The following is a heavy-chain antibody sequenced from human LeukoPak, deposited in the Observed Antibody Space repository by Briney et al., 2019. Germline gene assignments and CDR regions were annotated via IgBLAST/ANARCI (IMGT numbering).Heavy chain of an antibody. D-gene: IGHD2-2*01. CDR1: GFTFSSYW. V-gene: IGHV3-15*01. CDR3: TTPNSLRSSTG. Sequence: SGGSLRLSCAASGFTFSSYWMSWVRQAPGKGLEWVGRIKSKTDGGTTDYAAPVKGGFTISRDDSKNTLYLQMNSLKTEDTAVYYCTTPNSLRSSTGWGQGTLVTVSS. J-gene: IGHJ4*02. CDR2: IKSKTDGGTT.